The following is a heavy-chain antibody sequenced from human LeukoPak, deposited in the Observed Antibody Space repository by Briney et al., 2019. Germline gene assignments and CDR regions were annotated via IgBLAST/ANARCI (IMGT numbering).Heavy chain of an antibody. J-gene: IGHJ4*02. CDR1: GFTFSSYE. CDR3: ARDDSSGYPDY. V-gene: IGHV3-48*03. CDR2: ISSSGSTI. Sequence: PGGSLRLSCEASGFTFSSYEMNWVRQAPGKGLEWVSYISSSGSTIYYADSVKGRFTISRDNAKNSLYLQMNSLRAEDTAVYYCARDDSSGYPDYWGQGTLVTVSS. D-gene: IGHD3-22*01.